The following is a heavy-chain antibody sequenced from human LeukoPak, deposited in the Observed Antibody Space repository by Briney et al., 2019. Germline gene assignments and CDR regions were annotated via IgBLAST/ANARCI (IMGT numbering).Heavy chain of an antibody. CDR3: ARRQGCSSTSCPPDS. D-gene: IGHD2-2*01. J-gene: IGHJ4*02. CDR2: IYPGYSDT. Sequence: GESLQISCRGSGYSFTTYWIGWVRQMTGKGMEWMGIIYPGYSDTRHSPSFQGQLTISADKSINTTYLQWSSLKASDTAMYYCARRQGCSSTSCPPDSWGQGTLVTVST. CDR1: GYSFTTYW. V-gene: IGHV5-51*01.